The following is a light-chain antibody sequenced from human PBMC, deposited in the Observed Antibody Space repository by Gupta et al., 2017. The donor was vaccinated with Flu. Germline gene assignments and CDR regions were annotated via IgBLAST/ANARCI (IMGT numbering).Light chain of an antibody. J-gene: IGLJ2*01. CDR2: EVS. V-gene: IGLV2-14*01. CDR1: SSDVGGYNY. CDR3: NSYTSSTTLL. Sequence: QSALTQPASVSGSPGQSITISCTGTSSDVGGYNYVSWYQQHPGKAPKLMIYEVSNRPSGVSNRFSGSKSGNTASLTISGLQAQDGADYYCNSYTSSTTLLFGGGTKLTVL.